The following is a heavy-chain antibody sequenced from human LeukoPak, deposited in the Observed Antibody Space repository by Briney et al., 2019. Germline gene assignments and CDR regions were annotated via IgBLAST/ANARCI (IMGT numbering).Heavy chain of an antibody. CDR1: GYTFTGYY. CDR2: INPNSGGT. Sequence: SVKVSCKASGYTFTGYYIHWVRQSPGQGLEWMGRINPNSGGTDYAQKFQGRVTMTRDTSINTAYMELSRLRSDDTAVYYCARDRAMDYWGQGTLVTVSS. V-gene: IGHV1-2*06. J-gene: IGHJ4*02. CDR3: ARDRAMDY.